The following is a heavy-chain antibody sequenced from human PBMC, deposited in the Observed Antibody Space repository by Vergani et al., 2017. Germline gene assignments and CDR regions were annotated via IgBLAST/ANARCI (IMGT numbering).Heavy chain of an antibody. CDR1: GFTFSSYG. V-gene: IGHV3-30*02. CDR3: AKMGEEVVAAPGGVY. Sequence: VQLLESGGGLVQPGGSLRLSCAASGFTFSSYGMHWVRQAPGKGLEWVAFIRYDGSNKYYADSVKGRFTISRDNSKNTLYLQMNSLRAEDTAVYYCAKMGEEVVAAPGGVYWGQGTLVTVSS. J-gene: IGHJ4*02. CDR2: IRYDGSNK. D-gene: IGHD2-15*01.